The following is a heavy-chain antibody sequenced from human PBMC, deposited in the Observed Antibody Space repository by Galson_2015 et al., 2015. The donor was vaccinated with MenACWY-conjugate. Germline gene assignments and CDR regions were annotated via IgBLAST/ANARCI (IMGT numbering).Heavy chain of an antibody. CDR2: ISYDGNNK. J-gene: IGHJ4*02. CDR3: ARALRRGWTRQCDY. CDR1: GFTFSHYG. D-gene: IGHD6-19*01. Sequence: SLRLSCAASGFTFSHYGMHWVRQAPGKGLEWVTAISYDGNNKYYADSVKGRFTISRDNSKNTVSLQMYGLTTEDTAVYFCARALRRGWTRQCDYGGQGTLVAVSS. V-gene: IGHV3-30*03.